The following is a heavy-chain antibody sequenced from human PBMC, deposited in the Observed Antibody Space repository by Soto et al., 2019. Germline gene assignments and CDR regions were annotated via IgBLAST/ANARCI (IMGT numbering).Heavy chain of an antibody. V-gene: IGHV3-43*01. CDR3: AKDVAAAGAAFDI. CDR2: ISWDGGST. J-gene: IGHJ3*02. Sequence: GGSLRLSCAASGFTFDDYTMHWVRQAPGKGLEWVSLISWDGGSTYYADSVKGRFTISRDNSKNSLYLQMNSLRTEDCALYYCAKDVAAAGAAFDIWGQGTMVTVSS. CDR1: GFTFDDYT. D-gene: IGHD6-13*01.